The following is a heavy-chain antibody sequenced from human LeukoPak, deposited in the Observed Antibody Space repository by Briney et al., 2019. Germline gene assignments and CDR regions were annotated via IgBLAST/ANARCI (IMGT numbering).Heavy chain of an antibody. V-gene: IGHV3-74*03. CDR2: INSDGSRT. D-gene: IGHD3-10*01. CDR1: GFTFSSYS. Sequence: GGSLRLSCAASGFTFSSYSMNWVRQAPGKGLVWVSRINSDGSRTEYADSVRGRFTVSRDNARDTLYLQMNSLRAEDMAVYFCARDSFASGSPNDCWGQGTLVTVSS. CDR3: ARDSFASGSPNDC. J-gene: IGHJ4*02.